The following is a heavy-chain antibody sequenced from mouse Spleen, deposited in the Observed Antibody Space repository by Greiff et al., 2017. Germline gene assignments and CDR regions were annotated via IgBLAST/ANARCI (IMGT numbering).Heavy chain of an antibody. CDR2: INPSTGGT. Sequence: VQLQQSGPELAKPGASVKISCKASGYSFTGYYMNWVKQSPEKSLEWIGEINPSTGGTTYNQKFKAKATLTVDKSSSTAYMQLKSLTSEDSAVYYCARERANWDYFDYWSQGTTLTVSS. D-gene: IGHD4-1*01. CDR1: GYSFTGYY. CDR3: ARERANWDYFDY. V-gene: IGHV1-42*01. J-gene: IGHJ2*01.